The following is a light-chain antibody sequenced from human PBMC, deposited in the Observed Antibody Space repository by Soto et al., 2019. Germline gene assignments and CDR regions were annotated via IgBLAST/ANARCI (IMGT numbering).Light chain of an antibody. V-gene: IGLV1-51*01. CDR1: ISNIGNNY. CDR3: GTWDSSLSVYV. Sequence: QSVLTQPPSVSAAPGQRVTISCSGSISNIGNNYVSWYQHLPGKAPELLIYDNNQRPSGIPDRLSGSKSGTSATLGITGLQTGDEADYYCGTWDSSLSVYVFGTGTKVTVL. CDR2: DNN. J-gene: IGLJ1*01.